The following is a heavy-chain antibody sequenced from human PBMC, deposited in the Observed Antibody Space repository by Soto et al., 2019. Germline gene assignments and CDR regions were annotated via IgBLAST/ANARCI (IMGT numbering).Heavy chain of an antibody. V-gene: IGHV3-21*01. CDR1: GFTFSNYN. CDR2: ISSSSGSI. J-gene: IGHJ6*03. CDR3: ARGHHCYSISCQDYYSYYYYLDV. D-gene: IGHD6-13*01. Sequence: EVQLVESGGGLVKPGGSLRLSCAASGFTFSNYNMNWVRQAPGKGLEWVSSISSSSGSIYFADSVKGRFTISRDNTKNSLYLQMNSRRAEDTAVYYCARGHHCYSISCQDYYSYYYYLDVWGKGTTVTVSS.